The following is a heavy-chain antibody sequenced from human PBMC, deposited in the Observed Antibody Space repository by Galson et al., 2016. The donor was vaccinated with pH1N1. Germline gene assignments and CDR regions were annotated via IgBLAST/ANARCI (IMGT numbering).Heavy chain of an antibody. Sequence: SVKVSCKASEGKFSSYAFTWVRQAPGQGLEWMGGITGMFGTANYAQKFQGRVTITTDELTSTAYLELRSLKSDDTAVYYCARGKYYYENTYDYWGQGTLVTVSS. CDR2: ITGMFGTA. J-gene: IGHJ4*02. CDR1: EGKFSSYA. V-gene: IGHV1-69*05. CDR3: ARGKYYYENTYDY. D-gene: IGHD3-22*01.